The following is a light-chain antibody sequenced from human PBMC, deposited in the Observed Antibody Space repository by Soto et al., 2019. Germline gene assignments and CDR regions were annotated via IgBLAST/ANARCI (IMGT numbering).Light chain of an antibody. V-gene: IGLV2-14*03. CDR3: SSYATRGTNVI. CDR1: NSDVGAYPY. Sequence: QSALTQPASVSGSPGQSVTISCTGTNSDVGAYPYVSWYQQHPGNAPKLLIYEVADRPSGVSDRFSGSESGNTASLTISALQAEDEAVYYCSSYATRGTNVIFGGGTKVTVL. CDR2: EVA. J-gene: IGLJ2*01.